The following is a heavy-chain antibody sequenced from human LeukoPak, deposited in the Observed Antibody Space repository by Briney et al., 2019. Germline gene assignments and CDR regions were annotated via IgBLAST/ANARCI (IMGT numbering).Heavy chain of an antibody. Sequence: ASVKVSCKASGGTFSRYAISWVRQAPGQGLEWMGGIIPILGIANYAQKFQGRVTITADKSTSTAYMELSSLRSEDTAVYYCASTGGNCGGDCYQDYWGQGTLVTVSS. CDR2: IIPILGIA. J-gene: IGHJ4*02. CDR1: GGTFSRYA. D-gene: IGHD2-21*02. V-gene: IGHV1-69*04. CDR3: ASTGGNCGGDCYQDY.